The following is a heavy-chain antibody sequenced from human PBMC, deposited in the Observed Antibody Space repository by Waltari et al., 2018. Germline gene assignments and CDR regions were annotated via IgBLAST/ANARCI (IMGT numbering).Heavy chain of an antibody. D-gene: IGHD1-26*01. CDR2: MNPNSGNT. V-gene: IGHV1-8*02. J-gene: IGHJ5*02. CDR1: GYTFLSYD. Sequence: QVQLVQSGAEVKKPGASVKVSCKASGYTFLSYDTNWVRQATGQGLEWMGWMNPNSGNTGYAQKFQGRVTITADTSTDTAYMELSSLRSEDTAVYYCATDRGGSRKFDPWGQGTLVTVSS. CDR3: ATDRGGSRKFDP.